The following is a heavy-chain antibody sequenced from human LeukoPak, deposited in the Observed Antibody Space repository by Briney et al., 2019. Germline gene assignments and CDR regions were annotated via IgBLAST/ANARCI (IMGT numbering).Heavy chain of an antibody. CDR2: ISGNGGST. CDR1: GFTVSSNF. CDR3: VKAQYDFWSGLDY. J-gene: IGHJ4*02. V-gene: IGHV3-64D*09. D-gene: IGHD3-3*01. Sequence: PGGSLRLSCAASGFTVSSNFMSCVRQAPGRGLEYVSAISGNGGSTYYADSVKGRFTISRDNSKNTLYLQMSSLRTEDTAIYYCVKAQYDFWSGLDYWGQGTLVTVSS.